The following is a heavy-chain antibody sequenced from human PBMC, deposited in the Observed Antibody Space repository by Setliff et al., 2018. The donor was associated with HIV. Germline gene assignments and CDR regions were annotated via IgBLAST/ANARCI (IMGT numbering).Heavy chain of an antibody. Sequence: PGGSLRLSCKGSGFTFGDSVMSWFRQAPGKGLEWVGFIRGKAYGGTTQYAASVKDRFTISRDDSKSIAYLQMNSLKTDDTAVYYCTRGRDIAVAAVNDYWGQGTLVTVSS. CDR1: GFTFGDSV. CDR3: TRGRDIAVAAVNDY. CDR2: IRGKAYGGTT. V-gene: IGHV3-49*03. D-gene: IGHD6-19*01. J-gene: IGHJ4*02.